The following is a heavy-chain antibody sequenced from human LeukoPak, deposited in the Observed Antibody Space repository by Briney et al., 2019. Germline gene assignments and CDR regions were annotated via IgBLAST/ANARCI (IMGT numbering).Heavy chain of an antibody. CDR2: ISAYNGNT. V-gene: IGHV1-18*01. CDR1: GYTFTSYG. CDR3: ARVVAYFDSDGYIDAFDL. Sequence: ASVKVSCKASGYTFTSYGISWVRQAPGQGLEWMGWISAYNGNTNYAQKLQGRVTMTTDTSTSTAYMELRSLRSDDTAVYYCARVVAYFDSDGYIDAFDLWGLGTVVTISS. D-gene: IGHD3-22*01. J-gene: IGHJ3*01.